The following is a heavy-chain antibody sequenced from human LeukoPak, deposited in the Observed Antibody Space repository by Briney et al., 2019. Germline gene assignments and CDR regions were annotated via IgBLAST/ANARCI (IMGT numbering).Heavy chain of an antibody. CDR1: GYTFTSYY. J-gene: IGHJ6*02. D-gene: IGHD6-19*01. Sequence: GASVKVSCKASGYTFTSYYMHWVRQAPGQGLEWMGIINPSGGSTSYAQKFQGRVTMTRDTSTSTVYMELSSLRSEDTAVYYCARDLRQQWLVLNYYYYGMDVWGQGTTVTVSS. CDR2: INPSGGST. CDR3: ARDLRQQWLVLNYYYYGMDV. V-gene: IGHV1-46*01.